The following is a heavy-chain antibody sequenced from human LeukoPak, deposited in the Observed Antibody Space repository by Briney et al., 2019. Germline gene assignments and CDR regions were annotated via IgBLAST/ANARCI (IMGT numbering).Heavy chain of an antibody. CDR2: ISSSSSTI. J-gene: IGHJ4*02. CDR3: ARETGTPYRDWIAVATCFDY. V-gene: IGHV3-48*04. D-gene: IGHD6-19*01. Sequence: GGSLRLSCAASGFTFSSYSMNWVRQAPGKGLEWVSYISSSSSTIYYADSVKGRFTISRDNAKNSLYLQMHSLRAEDTAVYYCARETGTPYRDWIAVATCFDYWGQGTLVTVSS. CDR1: GFTFSSYS.